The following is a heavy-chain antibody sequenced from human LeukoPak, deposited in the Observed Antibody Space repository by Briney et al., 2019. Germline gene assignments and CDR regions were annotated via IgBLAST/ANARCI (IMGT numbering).Heavy chain of an antibody. CDR3: AKFPGIAVAEDAFDI. Sequence: GGSLRLSCAASGFTFSSYAMSWVRQAPGKGLEWVSAISGSGGSTYYADSVKGRFTISRDNSKNTLYLQMNSLRAEDTAAYYCAKFPGIAVAEDAFDIWGQGTMVTVSS. J-gene: IGHJ3*02. D-gene: IGHD6-19*01. V-gene: IGHV3-23*01. CDR2: ISGSGGST. CDR1: GFTFSSYA.